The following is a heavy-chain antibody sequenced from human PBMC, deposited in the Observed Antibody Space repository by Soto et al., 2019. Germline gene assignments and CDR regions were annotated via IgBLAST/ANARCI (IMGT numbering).Heavy chain of an antibody. J-gene: IGHJ6*02. Sequence: SGPTLVNPTQTLTLTCTFSGFSLSTSGMCVSWIRQPPGKALAWLALIDWDDDKYYSTSLKTRLTISKDTSKNQVVLTMTNMDPVDTATYYCARSRGYCSGGSCYYYYGMDVWGQGTTVTVSS. V-gene: IGHV2-70*01. CDR2: IDWDDDK. CDR1: GFSLSTSGMC. CDR3: ARSRGYCSGGSCYYYYGMDV. D-gene: IGHD2-15*01.